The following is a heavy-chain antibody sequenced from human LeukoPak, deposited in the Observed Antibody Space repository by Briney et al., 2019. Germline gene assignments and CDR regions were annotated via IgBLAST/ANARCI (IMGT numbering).Heavy chain of an antibody. V-gene: IGHV3-23*01. CDR1: GFTFSSYA. CDR2: ISGSGGST. D-gene: IGHD3-10*01. J-gene: IGHJ4*02. Sequence: PGGSLRLSCAASGFTFSSYAMSWVRQAPGKGLGWVSAISGSGGSTYYADSVKGRFTISRDNAKNSLYLQMNSLRAEDTAVYYCARSRWGSGSLDYWGQGTLVTVSS. CDR3: ARSRWGSGSLDY.